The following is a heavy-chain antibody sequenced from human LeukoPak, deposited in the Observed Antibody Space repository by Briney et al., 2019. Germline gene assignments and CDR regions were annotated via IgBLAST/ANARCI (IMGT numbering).Heavy chain of an antibody. CDR2: IYSGGST. CDR3: ARDRGFGELLFDY. D-gene: IGHD3-10*01. CDR1: GFTISSNY. J-gene: IGHJ4*02. V-gene: IGHV3-66*01. Sequence: GGSLRLSCAASGFTISSNYMSWVRQAPGKGLEWVSVIYSGGSTYYADSVKGRFTISRDNSKNTLYLQMNSLRAEDTAVYYCARDRGFGELLFDYWGQGTLVTVSS.